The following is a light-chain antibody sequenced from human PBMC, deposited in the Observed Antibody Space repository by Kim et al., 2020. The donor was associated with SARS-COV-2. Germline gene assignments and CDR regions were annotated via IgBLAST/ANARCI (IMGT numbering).Light chain of an antibody. CDR3: QVWDSRSVV. V-gene: IGLV3-21*04. J-gene: IGLJ2*01. CDR2: YDS. Sequence: SGAPGKTARITCGGNNIGSKSVHWYQQKPGQAPVLVIYYDSDRPSGIPERFSGSNSGNTATLTISRVEAGDEADYYCQVWDSRSVVFGGGTKVTVL. CDR1: NIGSKS.